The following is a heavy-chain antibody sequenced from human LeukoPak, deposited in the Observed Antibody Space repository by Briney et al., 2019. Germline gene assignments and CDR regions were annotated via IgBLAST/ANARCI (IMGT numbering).Heavy chain of an antibody. CDR2: ISSSSSYI. CDR1: GFTFSSYS. V-gene: IGHV3-21*04. D-gene: IGHD1-26*01. Sequence: PGGSLRLSCAASGFTFSSYSMNWVRQAPGKGLEWVSSISSSSSYIHYADSVKGRFTVSRDNSKNTLYLQMNSLRADDTAVYYCAREILRDGSYLIEDWGQGILVTVSS. J-gene: IGHJ4*02. CDR3: AREILRDGSYLIED.